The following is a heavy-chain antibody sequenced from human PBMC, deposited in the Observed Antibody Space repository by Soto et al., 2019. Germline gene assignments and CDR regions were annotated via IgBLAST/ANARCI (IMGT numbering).Heavy chain of an antibody. V-gene: IGHV2-5*01. CDR3: AHRGGATVGLYFFAY. Sequence: SGTTRVNPPQTLTLTCTFSWFSLSPTGVGVSWIRQPPGKALEWLALIYWHDDKRYSPSLKSRLTITKDTSKNQVVLTMTNVDPVDTATYYCAHRGGATVGLYFFAYWGQGALVTVS. CDR1: WFSLSPTGVG. J-gene: IGHJ4*02. D-gene: IGHD3-9*01. CDR2: IYWHDDK.